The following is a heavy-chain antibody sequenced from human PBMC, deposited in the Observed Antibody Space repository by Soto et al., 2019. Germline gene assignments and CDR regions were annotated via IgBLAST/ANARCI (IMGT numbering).Heavy chain of an antibody. D-gene: IGHD3-16*01. CDR3: ATAFSLGG. CDR2: ITGSSGTI. CDR1: GFTFSTYT. Sequence: EVQLVESGGGLVQPGGSVRLSCAASGFTFSTYTMNWVRQAPGKGLEWVSYITGSSGTIFYADSVKGRFTVSRDNARNSLYLQMSSLRDEDTAVYYCATAFSLGGWVQGTLVTVSS. J-gene: IGHJ4*02. V-gene: IGHV3-48*02.